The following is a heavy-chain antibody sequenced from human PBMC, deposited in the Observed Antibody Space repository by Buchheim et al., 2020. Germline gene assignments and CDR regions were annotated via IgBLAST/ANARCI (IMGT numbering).Heavy chain of an antibody. Sequence: QVQLQQWGAGLLKPSETLSLTCAVYGGSFSGYYWSWIRQPPGKGLEWIGEINHSGSTNYNPSLKSRVTISVDTSKNQFSLKLSSVTAADTAVYYCARGLYYYDSSGYYYWFDLWGQGTL. D-gene: IGHD3-22*01. CDR2: INHSGST. V-gene: IGHV4-34*01. CDR1: GGSFSGYY. J-gene: IGHJ5*02. CDR3: ARGLYYYDSSGYYYWFDL.